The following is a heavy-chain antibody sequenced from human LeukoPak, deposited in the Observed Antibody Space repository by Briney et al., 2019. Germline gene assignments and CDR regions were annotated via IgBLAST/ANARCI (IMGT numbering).Heavy chain of an antibody. J-gene: IGHJ3*01. CDR2: ISGSGGST. V-gene: IGHV3-23*01. Sequence: GGSLRLSCAASGFTFSSYGMHWVRQAPGKGLEWVSGISGSGGSTYNADSVKGRFTISRDNSKNTLFLQMNSLRAEDTAAYYCAKSTSSWYGGPFDLWGRGTMVTVSS. D-gene: IGHD6-13*01. CDR1: GFTFSSYG. CDR3: AKSTSSWYGGPFDL.